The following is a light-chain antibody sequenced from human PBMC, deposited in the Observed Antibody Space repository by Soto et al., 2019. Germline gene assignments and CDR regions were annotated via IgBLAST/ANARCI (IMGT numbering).Light chain of an antibody. J-gene: IGKJ1*01. CDR3: QQYGNSAWT. CDR1: QSVSSH. Sequence: ERVMTQYPATLSLSHGERATLSCRASQSVSSHLAWYQQKPGQAPRLLIYGASSRATGIPDRFSGSGSGTDFTLTISRLEPEDFAVYYCQQYGNSAWTFGQGTKVDIK. V-gene: IGKV3-20*01. CDR2: GAS.